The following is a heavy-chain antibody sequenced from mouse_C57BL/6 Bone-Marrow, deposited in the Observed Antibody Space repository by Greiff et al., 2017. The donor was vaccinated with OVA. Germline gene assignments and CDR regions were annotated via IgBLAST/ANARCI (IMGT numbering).Heavy chain of an antibody. CDR2: IYPGSGST. D-gene: IGHD2-2*01. J-gene: IGHJ2*01. Sequence: VQLQPGAELVKPGASVKMSCKASGYTFTSYWITWVKQRPGQGLEWIGDIYPGSGSTNYNEKFKSKATLTVDTSSSTAYMQLSSLTSEDSAVYYCARGGYDDYFDYWGQGTTLTVSS. V-gene: IGHV1-55*01. CDR1: GYTFTSYW. CDR3: ARGGYDDYFDY.